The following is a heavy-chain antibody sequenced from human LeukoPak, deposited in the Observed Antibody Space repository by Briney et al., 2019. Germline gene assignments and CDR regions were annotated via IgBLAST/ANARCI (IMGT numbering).Heavy chain of an antibody. CDR1: GYTFTNYD. Sequence: ASVTVSCKASGYTFTNYDINWVRQATGQGLEWMGWMNPNTGNTGYAQKFQGRVTMTRNTSISAAYMELSSLRSEDTAVYYCARRFWSGYGYQYYYMDVWGKGTTVTVSS. CDR3: ARRFWSGYGYQYYYMDV. V-gene: IGHV1-8*02. J-gene: IGHJ6*03. CDR2: MNPNTGNT. D-gene: IGHD3-3*01.